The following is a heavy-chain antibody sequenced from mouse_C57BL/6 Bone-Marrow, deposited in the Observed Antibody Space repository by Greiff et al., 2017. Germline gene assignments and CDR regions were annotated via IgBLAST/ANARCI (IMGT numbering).Heavy chain of an antibody. J-gene: IGHJ2*01. CDR2: IDPSNSET. V-gene: IGHV1-52*01. Sequence: QVQLQQPGAELVRPGSSVKLSCKASGYTFTSYWMHWVKQRPIQGLEWIGNIDPSNSETHYNQKFKDKATLTVDKSSSTAYMQLSSLTSEDSAVYYCARPLYYYGSSYDYWGQGDTLTVSS. CDR1: GYTFTSYW. D-gene: IGHD1-1*01. CDR3: ARPLYYYGSSYDY.